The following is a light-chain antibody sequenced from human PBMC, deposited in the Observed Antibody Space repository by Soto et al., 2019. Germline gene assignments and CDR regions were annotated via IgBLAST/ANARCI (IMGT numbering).Light chain of an antibody. V-gene: IGLV2-14*01. CDR2: EIS. Sequence: QSVLTQPASVSGSPGQSITISCSGTSSDVGAYDHVSWYQQYPGKAPKFIIFEISNRPSGISSRFSGSRSGNTASLTISRLQAEDEAYYYSSSYTSRDTVMFGGGTKVTVL. CDR3: SSYTSRDTVM. CDR1: SSDVGAYDH. J-gene: IGLJ3*02.